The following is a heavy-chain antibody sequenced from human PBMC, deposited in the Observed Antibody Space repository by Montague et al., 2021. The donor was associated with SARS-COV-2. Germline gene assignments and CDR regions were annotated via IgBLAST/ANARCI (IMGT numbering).Heavy chain of an antibody. CDR2: IYWDDDK. D-gene: IGHD4-23*01. V-gene: IGHV2-5*02. J-gene: IGHJ4*02. Sequence: VKPTQTLTLTCTFSGFSLSTSGVSVGWIRQPPGKALEWLALIYWDDDKRYSPSLKSRLTITKDTSKNQVVLTMTNMDPVDTATYYCAHRRQWDGGNSFDHWGQGTLVTVSS. CDR3: AHRRQWDGGNSFDH. CDR1: GFSLSTSGVS.